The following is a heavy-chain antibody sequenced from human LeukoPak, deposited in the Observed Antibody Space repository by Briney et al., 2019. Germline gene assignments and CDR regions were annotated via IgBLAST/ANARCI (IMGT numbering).Heavy chain of an antibody. CDR3: AKRWSGYHSSEV. V-gene: IGHV3-30*18. CDR1: GFTFSSYG. J-gene: IGHJ4*02. CDR2: ISYDGSNK. D-gene: IGHD3-3*01. Sequence: PGGSLRLSCEASGFTFSSYGMHWVRQAPGKGLEWVAVISYDGSNKYYADSVKGRFTISRGNSKNTLYLQMNSLRAEDTAVYYCAKRWSGYHSSEVWGQGTLVTVSS.